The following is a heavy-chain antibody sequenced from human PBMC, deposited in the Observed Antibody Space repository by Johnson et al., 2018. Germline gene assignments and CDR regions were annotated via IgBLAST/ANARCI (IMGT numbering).Heavy chain of an antibody. J-gene: IGHJ6*03. CDR2: ISSSSSSI. CDR3: AKRFMPQLGFYYYYYMDV. D-gene: IGHD6-13*01. Sequence: EVQLLESGGGVVRPGGSLRLSCAASGFTFDDYCMSWVRQAPGKGLEWVSYISSSSSSIYYADSVKGRFTISRENAKNSLYLKMNSLRDEDTAVYYCAKRFMPQLGFYYYYYMDVWGKGTTVTVSS. CDR1: GFTFDDYC. V-gene: IGHV3-48*02.